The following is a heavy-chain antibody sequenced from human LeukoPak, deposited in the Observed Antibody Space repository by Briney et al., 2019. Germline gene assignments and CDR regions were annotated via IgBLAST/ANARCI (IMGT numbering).Heavy chain of an antibody. V-gene: IGHV4-38-2*02. CDR2: IYHSGST. Sequence: SETLSLTCTVSGYSISSGYYWGWIRQPPGKGLEWIGSIYHSGSTYYNPSLKSRVTISVDTSKNQFSLKLSSVTAADTAVYYCARVTDYYDSSGYSPFDYWGQGTLVTVSS. CDR3: ARVTDYYDSSGYSPFDY. J-gene: IGHJ4*02. D-gene: IGHD3-22*01. CDR1: GYSISSGYY.